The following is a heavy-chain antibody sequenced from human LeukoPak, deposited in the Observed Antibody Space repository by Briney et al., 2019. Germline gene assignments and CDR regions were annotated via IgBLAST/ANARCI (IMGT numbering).Heavy chain of an antibody. Sequence: GESLKISCKGSGYSFTRCWIGWVRQMPGKGLEWMGIIYPGDSHTRYSPSFQGQVTMSADKSISTAYLQWSSLRASDTAMYYCARSSVNWFDPWGQGTLVTVSS. J-gene: IGHJ5*02. D-gene: IGHD3-3*01. CDR3: ARSSVNWFDP. V-gene: IGHV5-51*01. CDR2: IYPGDSHT. CDR1: GYSFTRCW.